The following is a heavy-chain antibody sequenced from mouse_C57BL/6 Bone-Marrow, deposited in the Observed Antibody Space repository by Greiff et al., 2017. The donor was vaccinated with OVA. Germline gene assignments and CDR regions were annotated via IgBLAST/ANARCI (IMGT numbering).Heavy chain of an antibody. J-gene: IGHJ1*03. Sequence: EVQGVESGGGLVQPKGSLKLSCAASGFSFNTYAMNWVRQAPGKGLEWVARIRSKSNNYATYYADSVKDRFTISRDDSESMLYLQMNNLKTEDTAMYYCVRHAVGLYFDVWGTGTTVTVSS. CDR2: IRSKSNNYAT. V-gene: IGHV10-1*01. CDR3: VRHAVGLYFDV. CDR1: GFSFNTYA. D-gene: IGHD4-1*01.